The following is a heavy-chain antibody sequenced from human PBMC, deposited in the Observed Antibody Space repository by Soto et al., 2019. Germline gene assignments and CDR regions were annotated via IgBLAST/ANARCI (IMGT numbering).Heavy chain of an antibody. Sequence: SVKVSCKASGGTFSSYAISWVRQAPGQGLEWMGGIIPIFGTANYAQKFQGRVTITADESTSTAYMELSSLRSEDTAVYYCARSIFGVVHDAFDIWGQGTMVTVSS. CDR1: GGTFSSYA. CDR2: IIPIFGTA. D-gene: IGHD3-3*01. V-gene: IGHV1-69*13. CDR3: ARSIFGVVHDAFDI. J-gene: IGHJ3*02.